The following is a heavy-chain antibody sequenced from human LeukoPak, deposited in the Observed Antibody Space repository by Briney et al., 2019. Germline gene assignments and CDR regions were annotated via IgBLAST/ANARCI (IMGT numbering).Heavy chain of an antibody. CDR3: AKDHNDAFDI. Sequence: GGSLRLSCAASGFTFSSYVMHWVRQAPGKGLEWVAVISYDGSKKYYADSVKGRFTISRDNSKNTLYLQMNSLRAEDTAVYYCAKDHNDAFDIWGQGTMVTVSS. V-gene: IGHV3-30*18. J-gene: IGHJ3*02. CDR2: ISYDGSKK. CDR1: GFTFSSYV.